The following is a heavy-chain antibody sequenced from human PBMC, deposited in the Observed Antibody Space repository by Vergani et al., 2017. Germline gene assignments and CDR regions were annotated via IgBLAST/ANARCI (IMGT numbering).Heavy chain of an antibody. J-gene: IGHJ4*02. CDR2: INPNSGGT. Sequence: QVQLVQSGAEVKKPGASVKVSCKASGYTFTGYYMHWVRQAPGQGLEWMGWINPNSGGTNYEQTFQGRVTMTRDTSISTAYIELSRLRSDDTAVYYCARSRKSNXFDYWGREPWSPSPQ. CDR1: GYTFTGYY. D-gene: IGHD6-6*01. CDR3: ARSRKSNXFDY. V-gene: IGHV1-2*02.